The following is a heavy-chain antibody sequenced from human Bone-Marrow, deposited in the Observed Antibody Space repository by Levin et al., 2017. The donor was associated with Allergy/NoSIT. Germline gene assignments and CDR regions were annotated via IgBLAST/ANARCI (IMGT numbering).Heavy chain of an antibody. CDR2: IYHIGST. Sequence: NTGGSLRLSCTVSGGSISSHWWNWIRQAPGKGLEWIGNIYHIGSTNYNPSLQSRVTILLDTSKNQFSLKLTSVTAADTAVYYCARATGGGSYATSFDQWGQGTLVTVSS. V-gene: IGHV4-59*11. CDR3: ARATGGGSYATSFDQ. CDR1: GGSISSHW. J-gene: IGHJ4*02. D-gene: IGHD1-26*01.